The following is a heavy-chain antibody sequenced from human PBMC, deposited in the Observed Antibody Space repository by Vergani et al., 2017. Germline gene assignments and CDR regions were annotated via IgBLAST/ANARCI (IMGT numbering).Heavy chain of an antibody. CDR1: GDSISSNNC. D-gene: IGHD6-25*01. CDR2: ICHTEDT. CDR3: ARVDTHVPATSHFYYMDV. J-gene: IGHJ6*03. V-gene: IGHV4-4*03. Sequence: QVQLQESGPGLVKPPGTLSLTCAVSGDSISSNNCWTWVRQPPGKGLEWIGEICHTEDTKYSPSLKSRVTISVDESRNLFSLRLKSVTAADTAVYYCARVDTHVPATSHFYYMDVWGKGTTVVVSS.